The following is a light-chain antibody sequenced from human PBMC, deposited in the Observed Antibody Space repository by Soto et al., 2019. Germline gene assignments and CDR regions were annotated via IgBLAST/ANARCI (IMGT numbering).Light chain of an antibody. CDR1: QRISNW. J-gene: IGKJ1*01. Sequence: DIQMTQSPSTLSASVGDRVTISCRASQRISNWLAWYQQKPGKAPKLLIYDASSFQSGVPTRFSGSGSGTEFTLTISSLQPDDSATYYCQQYNSYTPTFGQGTKVEVK. CDR3: QQYNSYTPT. V-gene: IGKV1-5*01. CDR2: DAS.